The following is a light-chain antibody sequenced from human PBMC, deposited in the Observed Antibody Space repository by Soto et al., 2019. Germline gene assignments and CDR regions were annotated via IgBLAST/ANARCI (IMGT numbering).Light chain of an antibody. CDR2: MIS. CDR1: QGLVYSDGNTY. J-gene: IGKJ1*01. CDR3: MQGTHWPWT. V-gene: IGKV2-30*01. Sequence: DVVMTQSPLSLPVTLGQPASISCKSTQGLVYSDGNTYLNWFHQRPGQSPRRLIYMISNRDSGVPVRFSGSWSGTDFTLTISRVEAEDVGVYYCMQGTHWPWTFGQGTKVEVK.